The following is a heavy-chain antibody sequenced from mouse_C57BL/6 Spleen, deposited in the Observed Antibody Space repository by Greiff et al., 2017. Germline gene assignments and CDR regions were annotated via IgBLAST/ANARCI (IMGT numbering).Heavy chain of an antibody. CDR1: GYTFTDYE. J-gene: IGHJ2*01. CDR3: TRDWGDFDY. Sequence: QVQLQQSGAELVRPGASVTLSCKASGYTFTDYEMHWVKQTPVHGLEWIGAIDPETGGTAYNQKFKGKAILTADKSSSTAYMELRSLTSEDSAVYYCTRDWGDFDYWGQGTTLTVSS. CDR2: IDPETGGT. V-gene: IGHV1-15*01.